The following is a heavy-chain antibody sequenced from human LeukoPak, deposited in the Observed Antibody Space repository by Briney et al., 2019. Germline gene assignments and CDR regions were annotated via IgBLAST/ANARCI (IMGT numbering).Heavy chain of an antibody. Sequence: GGSLRLSCAASGFTFTTYSMGWVRQAPGRGLEWISSIRISGDSIYYASSAKGRFIISRDDSKNTLYLQMNGLRDEDTAVYYCARDGISNWGLHYGMDVWGQGTTVIVSS. V-gene: IGHV3-23*01. CDR1: GFTFTTYS. D-gene: IGHD7-27*01. J-gene: IGHJ6*02. CDR2: IRISGDSI. CDR3: ARDGISNWGLHYGMDV.